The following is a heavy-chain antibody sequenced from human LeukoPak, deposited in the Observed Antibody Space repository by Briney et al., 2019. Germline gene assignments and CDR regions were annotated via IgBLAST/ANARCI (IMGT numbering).Heavy chain of an antibody. Sequence: GGSLRLSCTASGFTFNSYTMHWVRQAPGKGLEWVSLILSDGSNKYYIDSVKGRFTSSRDNAKNSLYLQMNSLRAEDTAVYYCARRYCSSTSCYVNDYWGQGTLVTVSS. CDR1: GFTFNSYT. D-gene: IGHD2-2*01. J-gene: IGHJ4*02. CDR2: ILSDGSNK. V-gene: IGHV3-30-3*01. CDR3: ARRYCSSTSCYVNDY.